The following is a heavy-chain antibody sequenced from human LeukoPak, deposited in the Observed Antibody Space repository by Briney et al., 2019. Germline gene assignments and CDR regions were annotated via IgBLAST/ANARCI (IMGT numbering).Heavy chain of an antibody. J-gene: IGHJ5*02. CDR1: GFTFSSYS. V-gene: IGHV3-21*01. Sequence: GGSLRLSCAAPGFTFSSYSMNWVRQAPGKGLEWVSSISSSSSYIYYADSVKGRFTISRDNAKNSLYLQMNSLRAEDTAVYYCARVYSTIFGVVRDWFDPWGQGTLVTVSS. D-gene: IGHD3-3*01. CDR3: ARVYSTIFGVVRDWFDP. CDR2: ISSSSSYI.